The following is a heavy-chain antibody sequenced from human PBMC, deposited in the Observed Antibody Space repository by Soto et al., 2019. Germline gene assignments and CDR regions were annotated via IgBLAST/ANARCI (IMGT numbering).Heavy chain of an antibody. CDR3: AKVLRTMVTSSYFDS. CDR1: GFTFSNYA. V-gene: IGHV3-23*01. J-gene: IGHJ4*02. D-gene: IGHD3-10*01. Sequence: GGSLRLSCAASGFTFSNYAMSWVRQAPGKGLEWVPLINYSGGSTYYTDSVKGRFTISRDNSKNTLFLQMNSLRAEDTAVYYCAKVLRTMVTSSYFDSWGQGTLVTVSS. CDR2: INYSGGST.